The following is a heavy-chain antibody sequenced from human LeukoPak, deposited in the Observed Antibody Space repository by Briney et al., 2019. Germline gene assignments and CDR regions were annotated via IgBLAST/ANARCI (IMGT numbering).Heavy chain of an antibody. J-gene: IGHJ3*02. CDR2: ISSSGSTI. CDR1: GFTFSSYS. Sequence: GGSLRLSCAASGFTFSSYSMNWVRQAPGKGLEWVSYISSSGSTIYYADSVKGRFTISRDNAKNSLYLQMNSLRAEDTAVYYCARVPAAFDIWGQGTMVTVSS. V-gene: IGHV3-48*04. CDR3: ARVPAAFDI.